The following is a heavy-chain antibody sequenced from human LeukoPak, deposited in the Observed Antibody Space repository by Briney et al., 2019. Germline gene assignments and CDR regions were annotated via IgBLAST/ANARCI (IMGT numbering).Heavy chain of an antibody. CDR1: GFTLRTYW. J-gene: IGHJ4*02. Sequence: GGSLRLSCAASGFTLRTYWMSWVRQAPGNGLEWVASIKRDGSEKYYVDSVKGRFTISRDNAKNSLYLQMNSLRAEDTAVYYCVRDYGDYLHFDYWGQGTLVTVSS. CDR2: IKRDGSEK. CDR3: VRDYGDYLHFDY. V-gene: IGHV3-7*01. D-gene: IGHD4-17*01.